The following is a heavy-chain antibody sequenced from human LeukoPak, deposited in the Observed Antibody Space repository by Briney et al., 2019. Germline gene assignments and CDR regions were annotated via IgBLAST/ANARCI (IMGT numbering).Heavy chain of an antibody. J-gene: IGHJ4*02. CDR2: IHSDGSST. Sequence: GGSLRLSCAASGFTFSSTWMHWFRQAPGKGPVWVSRIHSDGSSTIYADSVRGRFTISRDNARNTLYLQMNSLRAEDTAVYYCVRDRYYVPDYWGQGTLVTVSS. V-gene: IGHV3-74*01. CDR3: VRDRYYVPDY. CDR1: GFTFSSTW. D-gene: IGHD3-16*01.